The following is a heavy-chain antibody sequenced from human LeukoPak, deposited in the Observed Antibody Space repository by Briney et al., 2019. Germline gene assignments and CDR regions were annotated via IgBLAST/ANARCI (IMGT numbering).Heavy chain of an antibody. CDR1: GFTFSSYG. CDR3: AKLHMEAAGLPVDY. J-gene: IGHJ4*02. V-gene: IGHV3-30*02. D-gene: IGHD6-13*01. Sequence: GGSLRLSCAASGFTFSSYGMHWVRQAPGKGLEWVAFIRYDGSNKYYADSVKGRFTISRDNSKNTLYLQMNSLRAEDTAVYYCAKLHMEAAGLPVDYWGQGTLVTVSS. CDR2: IRYDGSNK.